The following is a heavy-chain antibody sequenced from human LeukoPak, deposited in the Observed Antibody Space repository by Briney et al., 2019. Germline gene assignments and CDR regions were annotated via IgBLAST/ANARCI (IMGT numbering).Heavy chain of an antibody. CDR2: INPNSGGT. V-gene: IGHV1-2*02. CDR3: ATCVVVPAAISDAFDI. CDR1: GYTFTSYD. Sequence: GASVKVSCKASGYTFTSYDINWVRQATGQGPEWMGWINPNSGGTNYAQKFQGRVTMTRDTSISTAYMELSRLRSDDTAVYYCATCVVVPAAISDAFDIWGQGTMVTVSS. J-gene: IGHJ3*02. D-gene: IGHD2-2*01.